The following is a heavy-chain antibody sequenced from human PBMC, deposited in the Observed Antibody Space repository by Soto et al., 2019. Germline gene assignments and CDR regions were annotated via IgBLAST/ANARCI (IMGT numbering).Heavy chain of an antibody. J-gene: IGHJ5*01. D-gene: IGHD2-8*01. CDR1: GDSVSTNSAT. Sequence: QVQLQQSGPGLVKPSQTLSLTCAISGDSVSTNSATWDWIRQSPSRGLEWLGRTYYRSKWYSDYAVSLQGRITTNPDTSNNQLSLQLNSVTSDDSAVYYCTRLIGDSWLDSWGQGTLVTVSS. V-gene: IGHV6-1*01. CDR2: TYYRSKWYS. CDR3: TRLIGDSWLDS.